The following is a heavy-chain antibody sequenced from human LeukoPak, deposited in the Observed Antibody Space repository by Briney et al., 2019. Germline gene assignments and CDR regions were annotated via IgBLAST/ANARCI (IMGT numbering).Heavy chain of an antibody. D-gene: IGHD4-11*01. CDR3: ARDDYSNDVGSHSWFDP. V-gene: IGHV3-11*01. Sequence: GRSLRLPCAASGFTFRDYYMSWIRQAPGKGLEGVSYISSRGSTIYYAGSVKGRFTISRDNAKNSLYLQIDSMRAENTAVYYCARDDYSNDVGSHSWFDPWGQGTLVTVSS. CDR2: ISSRGSTI. CDR1: GFTFRDYY. J-gene: IGHJ5*02.